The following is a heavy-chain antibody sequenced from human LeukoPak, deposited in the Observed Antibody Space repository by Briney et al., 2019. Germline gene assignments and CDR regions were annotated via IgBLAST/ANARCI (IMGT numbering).Heavy chain of an antibody. J-gene: IGHJ4*02. D-gene: IGHD6-19*01. CDR1: GFTFSSSW. Sequence: GGSLRLSCAASGFTFSSSWMHWVRQVPGKGLVWVSRLNSDGSSISYADSVKGRFTISRDNAENTLYLQMNSLRVEDTAVYYCARGVAGTLDYWGQGTLVTVSS. CDR3: ARGVAGTLDY. CDR2: LNSDGSSI. V-gene: IGHV3-74*01.